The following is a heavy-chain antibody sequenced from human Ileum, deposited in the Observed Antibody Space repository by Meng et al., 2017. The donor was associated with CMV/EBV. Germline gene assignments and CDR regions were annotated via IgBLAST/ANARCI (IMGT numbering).Heavy chain of an antibody. J-gene: IGHJ5*02. CDR1: GGSFSGYY. CDR3: ARGQYYDVLTGRYNNWFDP. D-gene: IGHD3-9*01. V-gene: IGHV4-34*02. Sequence: QVQLQRWGAGLFKPSETLSLTCAVYGGSFSGYYWSWIRQPPGKGLEWIGEINQSGSTNYNPSLKSRVTISGEMSKNQFSLKLSSVTAADTAVYYCARGQYYDVLTGRYNNWFDPWGQGTLVIVSS. CDR2: INQSGST.